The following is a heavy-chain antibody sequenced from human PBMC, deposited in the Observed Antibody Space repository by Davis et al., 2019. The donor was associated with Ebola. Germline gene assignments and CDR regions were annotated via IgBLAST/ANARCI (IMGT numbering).Heavy chain of an antibody. Sequence: ASVKVSCKASGYTFTSYAMHWVRQAPGQRLEWMGWVHGGNGNTKYSQRFQGRVTITTDTSANTAYLDLSSLRSDDTAVFYCARATFGYNSGWYADYWGQGTLVTVSS. D-gene: IGHD6-19*01. J-gene: IGHJ4*02. CDR2: VHGGNGNT. V-gene: IGHV1-3*01. CDR1: GYTFTSYA. CDR3: ARATFGYNSGWYADY.